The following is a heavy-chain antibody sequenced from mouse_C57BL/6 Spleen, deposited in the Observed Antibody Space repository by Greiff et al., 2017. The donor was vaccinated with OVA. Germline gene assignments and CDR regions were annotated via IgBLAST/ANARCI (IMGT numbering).Heavy chain of an antibody. CDR2: INPSSGYT. D-gene: IGHD1-1*01. J-gene: IGHJ2*01. Sequence: QVQLQESGAELVRPGASVKMSCKASGYTFTSYTMHWVKQRPGQGLEWIGYINPSSGYTNYNQKFKNKATLTVDKSSSTAYMQLSSLTSEDSAVYYCARADYGGSEYWGQGTTLTVSS. V-gene: IGHV1-4*01. CDR1: GYTFTSYT. CDR3: ARADYGGSEY.